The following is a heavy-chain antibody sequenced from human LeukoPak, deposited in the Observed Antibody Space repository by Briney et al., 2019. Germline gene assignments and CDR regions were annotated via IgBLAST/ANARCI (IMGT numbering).Heavy chain of an antibody. CDR1: GFTFSRYG. D-gene: IGHD4-11*01. CDR3: ASAQSPPSGPKRRSTVTDYYYYYMDV. CDR2: TSSDGSGK. V-gene: IGHV3-30*03. Sequence: GGSLRLSCAASGFTFSRYGMQWLRQAPGKGLEWVAVTSSDGSGKYYSDSVKGRFTISRDNAKNSLYLQMNSLRAEDTALYHCASAQSPPSGPKRRSTVTDYYYYYMDVWGKGTTVTVSS. J-gene: IGHJ6*03.